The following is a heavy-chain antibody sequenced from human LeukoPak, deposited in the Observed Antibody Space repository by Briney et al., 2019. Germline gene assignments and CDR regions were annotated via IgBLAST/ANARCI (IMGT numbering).Heavy chain of an antibody. CDR3: AGYIVVVPAASPRGDAFDI. CDR1: GFTVSSNY. CDR2: IYSGGST. Sequence: GGSLRLSCAASGFTVSSNYMSWVRQAPGKGLEWGSVIYSGGSTYYPDSVKGRFTISRDNSKNTLYLQMNSLRAEDTAVYYCAGYIVVVPAASPRGDAFDIGGRGTRVTVSS. J-gene: IGHJ3*02. D-gene: IGHD2-2*01. V-gene: IGHV3-53*01.